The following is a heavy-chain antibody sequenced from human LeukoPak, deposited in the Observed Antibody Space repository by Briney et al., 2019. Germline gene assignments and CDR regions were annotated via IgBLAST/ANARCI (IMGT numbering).Heavy chain of an antibody. D-gene: IGHD5-24*01. Sequence: SETLSLTCTVSGGSISHDYWSWIRQPPGKGLEWIGYMYYSGSTNYNPSLKSRVTISVDTSKNQFSLKLSSVTAADTAVYYCAKIARRDGYKPPHDYWGQGTLVTVSS. J-gene: IGHJ4*02. CDR3: AKIARRDGYKPPHDY. V-gene: IGHV4-59*08. CDR1: GGSISHDY. CDR2: MYYSGST.